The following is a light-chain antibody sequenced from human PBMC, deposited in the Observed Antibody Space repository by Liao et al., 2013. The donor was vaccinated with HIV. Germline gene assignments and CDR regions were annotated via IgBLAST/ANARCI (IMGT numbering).Light chain of an antibody. CDR2: QDT. V-gene: IGLV3-1*01. J-gene: IGLJ1*01. Sequence: SYELTQPTSVSVSPGQTASITCSGDKLGDKYACWYQQKPGQSPVLVIYQDTKRPSGIPERFSGSNSENTATLTISWVEAGDEADYYCQLWDRSSAHPCVFGPGTKVTVL. CDR1: KLGDKY. CDR3: QLWDRSSAHPCV.